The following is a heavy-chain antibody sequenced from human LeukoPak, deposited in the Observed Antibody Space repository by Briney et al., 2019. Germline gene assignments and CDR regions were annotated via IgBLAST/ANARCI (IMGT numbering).Heavy chain of an antibody. CDR3: AKDPFRTRVSAPDY. J-gene: IGHJ4*02. Sequence: GGSLRLSCAASGFTFSSYARSWVRQAPGKGLEWVSAISGSGGSTYYADSVKGRFTISRDNSKNTLHLQMNSLRAENTAVYYCAKDPFRTRVSAPDYWGQGTLVTVSS. V-gene: IGHV3-23*01. D-gene: IGHD2-2*01. CDR1: GFTFSSYA. CDR2: ISGSGGST.